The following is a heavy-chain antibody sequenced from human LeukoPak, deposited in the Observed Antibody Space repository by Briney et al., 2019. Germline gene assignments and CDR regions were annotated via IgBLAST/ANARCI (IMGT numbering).Heavy chain of an antibody. Sequence: KPGGSLRLSCAASVFTFSDYYMSWVRQAPGKGLEWVSYITSSSYTNCADSVKDRFTISRDNAKNSLYLQMNSLRAEDTAIYYCARLVVVAAIPGYFDYWGQGTLVTVSS. J-gene: IGHJ4*02. CDR1: VFTFSDYY. D-gene: IGHD2-15*01. CDR3: ARLVVVAAIPGYFDY. CDR2: ITSSSYT. V-gene: IGHV3-11*06.